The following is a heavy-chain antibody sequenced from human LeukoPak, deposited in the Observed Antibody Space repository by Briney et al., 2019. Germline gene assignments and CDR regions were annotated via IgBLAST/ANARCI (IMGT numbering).Heavy chain of an antibody. D-gene: IGHD2-21*02. CDR3: ARSRVVVTAIPGAFDI. CDR2: INHSGST. V-gene: IGHV4-34*01. CDR1: GGSFSGYY. Sequence: SETLSLTCAVYGGSFSGYYWSWVRQPPGKGLEWIGEINHSGSTNYNPSLKSRVTISVDTSKNQFSLKLSSVTAADTAVYYCARSRVVVTAIPGAFDIWGQGTMVTVSS. J-gene: IGHJ3*02.